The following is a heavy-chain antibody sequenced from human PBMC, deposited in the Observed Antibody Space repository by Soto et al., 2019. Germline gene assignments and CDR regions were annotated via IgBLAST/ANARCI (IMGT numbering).Heavy chain of an antibody. V-gene: IGHV1-8*02. CDR3: ARVGFGANYYYYMDV. J-gene: IGHJ6*03. D-gene: IGHD3-3*01. Sequence: ASVKVSCKASGYTFTGYYMHWVRQAPGQGLEWMGWMNPNSGNTGYAQKFQGRVTMTRNTSISTAYMELSSLRSEDTAVYYCARVGFGANYYYYMDVWGKGTTVTVSS. CDR1: GYTFTGYY. CDR2: MNPNSGNT.